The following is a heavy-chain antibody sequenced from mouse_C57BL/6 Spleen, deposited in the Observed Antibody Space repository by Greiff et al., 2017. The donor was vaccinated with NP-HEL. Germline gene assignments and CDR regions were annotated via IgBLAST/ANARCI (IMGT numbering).Heavy chain of an antibody. CDR1: GYTFTSYW. Sequence: QVQLQQPGAELVMPGASVKLSCKASGYTFTSYWMHWVKPRPGQGLEWIGEIDPSDSSTNYNQKFKGKSTLTVDKSSSTAYMQLSSLTSEDSAVYYCARGAAQAPFAYWGQGTLVTVSA. CDR3: ARGAAQAPFAY. CDR2: IDPSDSST. D-gene: IGHD3-2*02. V-gene: IGHV1-69*01. J-gene: IGHJ3*01.